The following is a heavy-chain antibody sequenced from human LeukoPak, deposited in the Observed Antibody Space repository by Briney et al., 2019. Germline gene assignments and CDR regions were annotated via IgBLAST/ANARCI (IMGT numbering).Heavy chain of an antibody. D-gene: IGHD5-12*01. Sequence: GGSLRLSCAASGFAFSSSWVAWVRQAPGKGLEWVANMNTDGSTKNYVDSVGGRFTISRDNAKNSLYLQMNSLRADDTAVYYCARDSGYSAFDYWGQGTLVTVSS. J-gene: IGHJ4*02. CDR3: ARDSGYSAFDY. CDR1: GFAFSSSW. CDR2: MNTDGSTK. V-gene: IGHV3-7*05.